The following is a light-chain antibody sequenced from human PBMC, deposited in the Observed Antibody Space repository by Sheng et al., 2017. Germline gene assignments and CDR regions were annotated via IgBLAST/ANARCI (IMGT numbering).Light chain of an antibody. CDR2: GAS. CDR3: QQYSSSPNT. CDR1: QSVSSTY. Sequence: EIVLTQSPGTLSVSPGERATLSCRASQSVSSTYLAWYQQKPGQAPRLLIFGASSRATAIPDRFSGSGSGTDFTLTISRLEPEDFAVYHCQQYSSSPNTFGQGTRLEIK. V-gene: IGKV3-20*01. J-gene: IGKJ2*01.